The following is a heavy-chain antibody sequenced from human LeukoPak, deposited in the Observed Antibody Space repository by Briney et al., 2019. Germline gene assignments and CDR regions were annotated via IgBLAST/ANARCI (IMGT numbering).Heavy chain of an antibody. J-gene: IGHJ4*02. Sequence: SETLSLTCTVSGGSISSFFWSWLRQPPGKGLEWIGYVHSSGSTKYNPSLKSRLIISVDMSKNQFSLKLRSVSVADTAVYYCARLAPGNHDILTGDPKVVFDYWGQGALVTVSS. V-gene: IGHV4-59*01. CDR2: VHSSGST. CDR1: GGSISSFF. D-gene: IGHD3-9*01. CDR3: ARLAPGNHDILTGDPKVVFDY.